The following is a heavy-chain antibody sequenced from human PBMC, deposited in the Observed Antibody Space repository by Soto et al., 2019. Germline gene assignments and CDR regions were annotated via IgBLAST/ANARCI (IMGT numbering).Heavy chain of an antibody. CDR3: ARREGITMVRGAKYYYYGMDV. V-gene: IGHV4-34*01. J-gene: IGHJ6*02. CDR1: GGSFSGYY. Sequence: SETLSLTCAVYGGSFSGYYWSWIRQPPGKGLEWIGEINHSGSTNYNPSLKSRVTISVDTSKNQFSLKLSSVTAADTAVYYCARREGITMVRGAKYYYYGMDVWGQGTTVT. CDR2: INHSGST. D-gene: IGHD3-10*01.